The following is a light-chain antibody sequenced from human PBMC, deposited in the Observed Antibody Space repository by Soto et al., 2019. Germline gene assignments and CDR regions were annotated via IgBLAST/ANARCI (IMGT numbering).Light chain of an antibody. J-gene: IGKJ1*01. CDR1: HSLVFSDGNIY. V-gene: IGKV2-30*01. Sequence: DVVLTQSPLSLPVALGQPASISCRSSHSLVFSDGNIYLNWFQQRPGQSPRRLIYKVSNRDSGVPDRLRGSGSGTDFTMKISRVEAEDVGVYYCMQGSRWMWAFGQGTKVEIK. CDR2: KVS. CDR3: MQGSRWMWA.